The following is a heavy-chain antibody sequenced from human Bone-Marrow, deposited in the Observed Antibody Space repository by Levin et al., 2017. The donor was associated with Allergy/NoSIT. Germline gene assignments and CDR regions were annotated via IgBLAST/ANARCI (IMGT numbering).Heavy chain of an antibody. CDR1: GYTFTSYD. D-gene: IGHD6-13*01. J-gene: IGHJ6*02. Sequence: ASVKVSCKASGYTFTSYDINWVRQATGQGLEWMGWMNPNSGNTGYAQKFQGRVTMTRNTSISTAYMELSSLRSEDTAVYYCARGLYSSWYWGYYYGMDVWGQGTTVTVSS. V-gene: IGHV1-8*01. CDR2: MNPNSGNT. CDR3: ARGLYSSWYWGYYYGMDV.